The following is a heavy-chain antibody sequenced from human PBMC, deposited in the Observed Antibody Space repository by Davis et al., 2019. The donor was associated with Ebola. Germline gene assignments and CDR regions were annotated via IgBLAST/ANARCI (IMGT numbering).Heavy chain of an antibody. J-gene: IGHJ6*02. D-gene: IGHD6-13*01. Sequence: GGSLRLSCAASGFTSSSYSMNWVRQAPGKGLEWVSYISSSSSTIYYADSVKGRFTISRDNAKNSLYLQMNSLRAEDTAVYYCARDRAIAAAANYYYYGMDIWGQGTTVTVSS. CDR1: GFTSSSYS. V-gene: IGHV3-48*04. CDR3: ARDRAIAAAANYYYYGMDI. CDR2: ISSSSSTI.